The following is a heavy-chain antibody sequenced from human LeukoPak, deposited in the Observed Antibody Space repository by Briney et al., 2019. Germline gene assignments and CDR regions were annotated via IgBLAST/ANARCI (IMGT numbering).Heavy chain of an antibody. D-gene: IGHD2-21*02. Sequence: PGGSLRLSCAASGFTFSSYEMNWVRQAPGKGLEWVSYISSSGSTIYYADSVKGRFTISRDNAKNSLYLQMNSLRAEDTAVYYCVRGGGDSYCGGDCGNWFDPWGQGTLVTVSS. CDR1: GFTFSSYE. CDR2: ISSSGSTI. CDR3: VRGGGDSYCGGDCGNWFDP. J-gene: IGHJ5*02. V-gene: IGHV3-48*03.